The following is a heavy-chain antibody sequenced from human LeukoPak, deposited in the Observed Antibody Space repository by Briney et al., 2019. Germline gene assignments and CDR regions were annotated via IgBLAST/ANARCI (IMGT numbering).Heavy chain of an antibody. V-gene: IGHV3-48*01. Sequence: GGSLRLSCAASGFTFSSYSMNWVRQAPGKGLEWVSYISSSSSTIYYADSVKGRFTISRDNAKNSLYLQMDSLRAEDTAMYYCARLSPSGWFGYFQQWGQGTLVTVSA. CDR3: ARLSPSGWFGYFQQ. J-gene: IGHJ1*01. D-gene: IGHD6-19*01. CDR2: ISSSSSTI. CDR1: GFTFSSYS.